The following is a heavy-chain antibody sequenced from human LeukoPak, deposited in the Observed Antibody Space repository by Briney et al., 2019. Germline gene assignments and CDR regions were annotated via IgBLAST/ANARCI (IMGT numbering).Heavy chain of an antibody. D-gene: IGHD2-2*02. CDR2: MYTSGRT. CDR3: TRSRERYCTSGSCYIDLQAR. Sequence: MSSETLSFTGTVSGGSISSGYYYWSWIRQPAGKGLEWIGRMYTSGRTEYNPSLNSRVTISVDTSKNQFSLKLSSVTAADTAVYYCTRSRERYCTSGSCYIDLQARWGQGTLVTVSS. V-gene: IGHV4-61*02. J-gene: IGHJ4*02. CDR1: GGSISSGYYY.